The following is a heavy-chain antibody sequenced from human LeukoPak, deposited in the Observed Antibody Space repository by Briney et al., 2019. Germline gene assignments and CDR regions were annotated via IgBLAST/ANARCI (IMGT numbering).Heavy chain of an antibody. Sequence: PGGSLRLSCVASGFTFADHAMHWVRRATGQGLEWVTGINWNNGGIVYAASVKGRFTVSRDNAKNTLYLQMNRLRPEDTAFYYCARDDYNTLGYNFHYWGQGTLVTVSS. D-gene: IGHD1-1*01. V-gene: IGHV3-9*01. CDR2: INWNNGGI. CDR1: GFTFADHA. CDR3: ARDDYNTLGYNFHY. J-gene: IGHJ4*02.